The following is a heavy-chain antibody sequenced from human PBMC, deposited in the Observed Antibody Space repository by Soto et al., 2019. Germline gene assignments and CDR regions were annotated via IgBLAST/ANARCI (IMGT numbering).Heavy chain of an antibody. D-gene: IGHD3-22*01. Sequence: LSLTCTASAGSITTSYWSWIRQPLGKALEWIGYISYRGSTNYNPSLKSRLTISIDTSKRQISLKLTSMTTADTAVYYCASSGIVGREVNTWLDPWRQGTVVTVYS. CDR2: ISYRGST. V-gene: IGHV4-59*01. CDR3: ASSGIVGREVNTWLDP. CDR1: AGSITTSY. J-gene: IGHJ5*02.